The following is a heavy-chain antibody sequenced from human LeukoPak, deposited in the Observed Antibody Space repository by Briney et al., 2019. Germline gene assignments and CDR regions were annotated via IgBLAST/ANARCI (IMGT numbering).Heavy chain of an antibody. Sequence: SQTLSLTCTVSGGSISSGGYYWSWIRQPPGKGLEWIGEINHSGSTNYNPSLKSRVTISVDTSKNQFSLKLSSVTAADTAVYYCARGPISCSGSYYDYWGQGTLVTVSS. CDR1: GGSISSGGYY. CDR2: INHSGST. J-gene: IGHJ4*02. V-gene: IGHV4-30-2*01. D-gene: IGHD1-26*01. CDR3: ARGPISCSGSYYDY.